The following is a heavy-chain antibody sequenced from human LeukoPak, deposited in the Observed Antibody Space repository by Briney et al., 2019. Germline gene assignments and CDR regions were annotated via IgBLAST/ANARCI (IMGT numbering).Heavy chain of an antibody. J-gene: IGHJ6*02. Sequence: ASVKVSCKASGYTFTGYYIHWVRQAPGQGLEWMGWINPTSGDTNYLQKFQDRVTMTRDTSISTAYMELSRLRSDDTAVYYCARDLIVVVTAIRGGPASVYYYGMDVWGQGTTVTVSS. V-gene: IGHV1-2*02. CDR1: GYTFTGYY. CDR2: INPTSGDT. CDR3: ARDLIVVVTAIRGGPASVYYYGMDV. D-gene: IGHD2-21*02.